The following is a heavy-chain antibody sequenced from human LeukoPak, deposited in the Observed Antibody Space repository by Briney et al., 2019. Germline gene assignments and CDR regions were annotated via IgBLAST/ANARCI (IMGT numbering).Heavy chain of an antibody. CDR2: IWYGGSNK. D-gene: IGHD1-26*01. CDR3: AKDLTSGSYYGIGY. V-gene: IGHV3-30*18. Sequence: GRSLRLSCAASGFTFSSYGMHWVRQAPGKGLEWVAVIWYGGSNKYYADSVKGRFTISRDNSKNTLYLQMNSLRAEDTAVYYCAKDLTSGSYYGIGYWGQGTLVTVSS. J-gene: IGHJ4*02. CDR1: GFTFSSYG.